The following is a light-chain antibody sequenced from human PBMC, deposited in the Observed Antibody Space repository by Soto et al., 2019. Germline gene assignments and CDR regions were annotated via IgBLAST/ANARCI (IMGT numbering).Light chain of an antibody. CDR2: DAY. CDR3: QKYDHLPL. J-gene: IGKJ3*01. Sequence: DIQMTQSPPSLSASVGDRVTITCQASHDIGNSLNWYQDKPGQAPKLVIYDAYNLETGVPSTFSGNGYGTDFTFTISSLRPEDIATYYCQKYDHLPLFGPGNRVDMK. CDR1: HDIGNS. V-gene: IGKV1-33*01.